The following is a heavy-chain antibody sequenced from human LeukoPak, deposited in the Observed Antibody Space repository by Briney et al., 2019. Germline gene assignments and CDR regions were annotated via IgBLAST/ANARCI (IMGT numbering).Heavy chain of an antibody. CDR1: GGSVNSGTYY. CDR2: IYYSGST. D-gene: IGHD3-22*01. V-gene: IGHV4-61*01. Sequence: SETLSLTCTVSGGSVNSGTYYWNWIRQPPGKGLEWIGYIYYSGSTNYNPSLKSRVTISVDTSKNQFSLKLSSVTAADTAVYYCARVGSSGYYYYWGQGTPVTVSS. J-gene: IGHJ4*02. CDR3: ARVGSSGYYYY.